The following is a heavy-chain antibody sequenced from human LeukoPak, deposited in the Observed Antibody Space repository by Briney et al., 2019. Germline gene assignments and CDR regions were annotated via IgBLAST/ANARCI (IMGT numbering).Heavy chain of an antibody. Sequence: ASVKVSCKASGYTFTGYYMHWVRQAPGQGLEWMGWINPNSGGTNYAQKFQGRVTMTKDTSISTAYMELSRLRSEDTAVYYCARSFDEDAFDIWGQGTMVTVSS. CDR3: ARSFDEDAFDI. J-gene: IGHJ3*02. D-gene: IGHD3-9*01. CDR1: GYTFTGYY. V-gene: IGHV1-2*02. CDR2: INPNSGGT.